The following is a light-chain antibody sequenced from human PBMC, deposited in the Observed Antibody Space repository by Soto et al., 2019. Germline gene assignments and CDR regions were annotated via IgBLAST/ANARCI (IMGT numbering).Light chain of an antibody. CDR3: MQGTHWPYT. Sequence: DVVMTQSPLSLPVTLGQPASISCRSSQGLLHSNGDTFLSWFQQRPGQSPRRLIYQVSNRDSGVPDRFSGSGSGTDFTLTISRVEAEDVGIYYCMQGTHWPYTFGQGTNLEI. J-gene: IGKJ2*01. CDR2: QVS. V-gene: IGKV2-30*02. CDR1: QGLLHSNGDTF.